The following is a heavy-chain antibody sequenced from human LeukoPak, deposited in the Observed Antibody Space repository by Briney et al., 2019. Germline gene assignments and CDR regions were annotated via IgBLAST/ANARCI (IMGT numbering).Heavy chain of an antibody. Sequence: GGSLRLSCAVSGFNFNTYSMNWVRQAPGKGPEWVSSISSTSNYIYYAESVKGRFAVSRDNAKNSLYLQMNSLRADDTAVYYCARAGDILLVSYFHFYGMDVWGQGTTVIVSS. CDR3: ARAGDILLVSYFHFYGMDV. CDR1: GFNFNTYS. J-gene: IGHJ6*02. D-gene: IGHD7-27*01. CDR2: ISSTSNYI. V-gene: IGHV3-21*01.